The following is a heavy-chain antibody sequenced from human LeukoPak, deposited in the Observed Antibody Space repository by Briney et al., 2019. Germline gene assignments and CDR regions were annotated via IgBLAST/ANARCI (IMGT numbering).Heavy chain of an antibody. CDR2: ISAYNGNT. V-gene: IGHV1-18*01. CDR1: GYTFTSYG. D-gene: IGHD6-6*01. J-gene: IGHJ4*02. CDR3: ARDPHPSTPQSNDY. Sequence: ASVKVSCKASGYTFTSYGISWVRQAPGQGLEWMGWISAYNGNTNYAQKLQGRVTMTTDTSTSTAYMELRSLRSDDTAVYYCARDPHPSTPQSNDYWGQGTLVTVSS.